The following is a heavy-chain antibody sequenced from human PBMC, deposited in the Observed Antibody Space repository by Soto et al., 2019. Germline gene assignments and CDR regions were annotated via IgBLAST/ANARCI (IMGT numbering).Heavy chain of an antibody. D-gene: IGHD3-10*01. CDR1: GFTFSNAW. Sequence: GGSLRLSCAASGFTFSNAWMSWVRQAPGKGLEWVGRIKSKTDGGTTDYAAPVKGRFTISRDDSKNTLYLQMNSLKTEDTAVYYCTTDWPLWFGESEPCWGQGTLVTVSS. CDR2: IKSKTDGGTT. CDR3: TTDWPLWFGESEPC. J-gene: IGHJ4*02. V-gene: IGHV3-15*01.